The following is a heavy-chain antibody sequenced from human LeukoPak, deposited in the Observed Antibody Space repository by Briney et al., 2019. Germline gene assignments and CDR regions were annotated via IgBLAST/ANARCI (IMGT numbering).Heavy chain of an antibody. CDR3: ASSAPGRYFDWLFQL. V-gene: IGHV1-69*01. J-gene: IGHJ4*02. D-gene: IGHD3-9*01. CDR1: GGTFSSYA. Sequence: SVKVSCKASGGTFSSYAISWVRQAPGQGLEWMGGIIPIFGTANYAQKFQGRVTITADESTSTAYMELSSLRSEDTAVYYCASSAPGRYFDWLFQLWGQGTLVTVSS. CDR2: IIPIFGTA.